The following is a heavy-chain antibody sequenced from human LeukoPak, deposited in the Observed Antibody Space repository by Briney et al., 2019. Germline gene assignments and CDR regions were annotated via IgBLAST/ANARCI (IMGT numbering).Heavy chain of an antibody. J-gene: IGHJ3*02. CDR3: ARFGAGGTDAFDI. CDR1: GFTFSSYS. Sequence: GGSLRLSCAASGFTFSSYSMNWVRQAPGKGLEWVSSISSSSSSYIYYADSVKGRFTISRDNAKNSLYLQMNSLRAEDTAVYYCARFGAGGTDAFDIWGQGTMVTVSS. D-gene: IGHD3-16*01. CDR2: ISSSSSSYI. V-gene: IGHV3-21*01.